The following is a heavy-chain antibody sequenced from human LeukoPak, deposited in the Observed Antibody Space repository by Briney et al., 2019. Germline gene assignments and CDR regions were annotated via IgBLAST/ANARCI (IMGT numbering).Heavy chain of an antibody. D-gene: IGHD3-3*01. CDR2: ISGSGGST. Sequence: HSGGSLRLSCAASGFTFSSYAMSWVRQAPGKGLEWVSAISGSGGSTYYADSVKGRFTISRDNSKNTLYLQMNSLRAEDTAVYYCAKATIFGVVIEPFDYWGQGTLVTVSS. CDR3: AKATIFGVVIEPFDY. CDR1: GFTFSSYA. J-gene: IGHJ4*02. V-gene: IGHV3-23*01.